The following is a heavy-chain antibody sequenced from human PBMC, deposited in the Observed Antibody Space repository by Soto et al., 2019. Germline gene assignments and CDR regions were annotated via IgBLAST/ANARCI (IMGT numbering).Heavy chain of an antibody. D-gene: IGHD3-10*01. Sequence: EVQLVESGGGLVQPGRSLRLSCAASGFTFDDYAMHWVRQAPGKGLEWVSGISWNSGSIGYADSVKGRFTISRDNAKNSLYLQMNSLRAEDTALYYCAKDTLLLWFGESTSSYGIDVWGQGTTVTVSS. J-gene: IGHJ6*02. CDR1: GFTFDDYA. V-gene: IGHV3-9*01. CDR3: AKDTLLLWFGESTSSYGIDV. CDR2: ISWNSGSI.